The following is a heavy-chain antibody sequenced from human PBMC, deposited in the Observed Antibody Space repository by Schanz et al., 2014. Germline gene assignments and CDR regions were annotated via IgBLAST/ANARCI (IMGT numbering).Heavy chain of an antibody. CDR3: ARGPSQGYSYGHNIGAYYYGMDV. CDR1: GGTFSSYT. CDR2: IIPVLAIA. D-gene: IGHD5-18*01. J-gene: IGHJ6*02. V-gene: IGHV1-69*02. Sequence: QVQLVQSGAEVKKPGSSVKVSCTASGGTFSSYTISWIRQAPGQGLEWMGRIIPVLAIADYAQKFQGRVTITADKSTSTASMELSSLRSEDTAVYDCARGPSQGYSYGHNIGAYYYGMDVWGQGTTVTVSS.